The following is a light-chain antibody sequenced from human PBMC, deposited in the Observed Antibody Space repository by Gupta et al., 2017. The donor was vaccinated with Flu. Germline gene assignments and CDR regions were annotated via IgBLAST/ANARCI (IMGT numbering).Light chain of an antibody. CDR3: MQGTHWPT. Sequence: DVVMTQSPLSLPVTLGQPASISCRSSQSLMHSNGNTYWTWFQQRPGQSPRRLIYRVSNRDSGVPERFSGSGSGTDFTLKISRVEAEDVGVYYCMQGTHWPTFGQGTKVEIK. V-gene: IGKV2-30*02. CDR1: QSLMHSNGNTY. CDR2: RVS. J-gene: IGKJ1*01.